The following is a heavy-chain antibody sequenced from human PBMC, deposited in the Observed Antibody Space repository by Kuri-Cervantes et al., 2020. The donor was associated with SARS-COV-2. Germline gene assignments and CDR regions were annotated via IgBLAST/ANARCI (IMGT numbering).Heavy chain of an antibody. CDR2: ISWNSGSI. Sequence: SLKISCAASGFTFDDYAMHWVRQAPGKGLEWVSGISWNSGSIGYAYSVKGRFTISRDNAKNSLYLQMNSPRAEDMALYYCAKGGTSSSSPYFQHRGQGTLVTVSS. CDR3: AKGGTSSSSPYFQH. D-gene: IGHD6-6*01. V-gene: IGHV3-9*03. CDR1: GFTFDDYA. J-gene: IGHJ1*01.